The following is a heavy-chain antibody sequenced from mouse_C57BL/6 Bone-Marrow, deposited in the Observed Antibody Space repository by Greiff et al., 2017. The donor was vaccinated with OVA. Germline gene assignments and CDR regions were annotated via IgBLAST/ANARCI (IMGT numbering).Heavy chain of an antibody. CDR1: GFNIKDDY. D-gene: IGHD1-1*01. CDR3: TFYYYGSSPVAY. J-gene: IGHJ3*01. CDR2: IDPENGDT. V-gene: IGHV14-4*01. Sequence: LVESGAELVRPGASVKLSCTASGFNIKDDYMHWVKQRPEQGLEWIGWIDPENGDTEYASKFQGKATITADTSSNTAYLQLSSLTSEDTAVYYCTFYYYGSSPVAYWGQGTLVTVSA.